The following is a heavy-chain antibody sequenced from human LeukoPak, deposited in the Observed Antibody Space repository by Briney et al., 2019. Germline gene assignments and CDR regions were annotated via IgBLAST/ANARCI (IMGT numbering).Heavy chain of an antibody. CDR2: ISYDGSNK. Sequence: GGSLRLSCAASGFTFSSYAMHWVRQAPGKGLEWVAVISYDGSNKYYADSVKGRFTTSRDNSKNTLYLQMNSLRAEDTAVYYCARGIVVVVAANDLIDYWGQGTLVTVSS. CDR1: GFTFSSYA. V-gene: IGHV3-30*04. CDR3: ARGIVVVVAANDLIDY. D-gene: IGHD2-15*01. J-gene: IGHJ4*02.